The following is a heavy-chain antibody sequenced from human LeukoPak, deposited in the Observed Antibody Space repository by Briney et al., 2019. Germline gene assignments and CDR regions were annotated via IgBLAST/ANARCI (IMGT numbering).Heavy chain of an antibody. Sequence: ASVKVSCKTSGYTFTDYYIHWVRQAPGQGLEWMGWMNPNSGGTNYAQQFQGRVTMTRDTSISTAYMELTGLRSDDTAVYYCARGIAAPGGRWFDPWGQGTLVTVSS. CDR2: MNPNSGGT. V-gene: IGHV1-2*02. CDR3: ARGIAAPGGRWFDP. D-gene: IGHD6-13*01. J-gene: IGHJ5*02. CDR1: GYTFTDYY.